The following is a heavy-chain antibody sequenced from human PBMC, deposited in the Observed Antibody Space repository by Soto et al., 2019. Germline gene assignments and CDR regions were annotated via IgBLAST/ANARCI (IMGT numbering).Heavy chain of an antibody. V-gene: IGHV4-34*01. D-gene: IGHD3-3*01. J-gene: IGHJ4*02. CDR2: INHSGST. CDR1: GGSFSGYY. CDR3: ARAMGYYDFWSGYSYYFDY. Sequence: QVQLQQWGAGLLKPSETLSLTCAVYGGSFSGYYWSWIRQPPGKGLEWIGEINHSGSTNYNPSLKSRVTISVDTSKNQFSLKLSSVTAADTAVYYCARAMGYYDFWSGYSYYFDYWGQGTLVTVSS.